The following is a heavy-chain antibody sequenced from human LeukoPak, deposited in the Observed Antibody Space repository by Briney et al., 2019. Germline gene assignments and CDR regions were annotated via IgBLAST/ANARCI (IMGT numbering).Heavy chain of an antibody. CDR1: GGSISSGGYY. CDR2: IYYSGST. CDR3: ARATVTVYYYGMAV. Sequence: SETLSLTCTVSGGSISSGGYYWSWIRQHPGKGLEWIGYIYYSGSTYYNPSLKSRVTISVDTSKNQFSLKLSSVTAADTAVYYCARATVTVYYYGMAVWGQGTTVTVSS. V-gene: IGHV4-31*03. D-gene: IGHD4-11*01. J-gene: IGHJ6*02.